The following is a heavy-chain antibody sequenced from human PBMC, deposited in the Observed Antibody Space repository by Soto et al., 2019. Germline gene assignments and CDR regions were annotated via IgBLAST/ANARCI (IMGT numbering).Heavy chain of an antibody. CDR3: ARRMTAVTIIEY. CDR1: GFTFSNYW. CDR2: IKEDGSEK. J-gene: IGHJ4*02. Sequence: PGGSLRLSCVASGFTFSNYWMTWVRQAPGKGLQWVANIKEDGSEKLYVDSVKGRFTVSRDNAENLLHLHMNSLRAEDTAVYYCARRMTAVTIIEYWGQGTPVTVSS. D-gene: IGHD4-17*01. V-gene: IGHV3-7*03.